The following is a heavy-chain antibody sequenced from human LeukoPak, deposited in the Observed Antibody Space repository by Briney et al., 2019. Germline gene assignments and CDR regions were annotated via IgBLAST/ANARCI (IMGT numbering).Heavy chain of an antibody. CDR1: GFTFSSYA. CDR3: AKAHISRAAAGPPLGGMDV. J-gene: IGHJ6*02. CDR2: ICGSGGST. Sequence: GGSLRLSCAASGFTFSSYAMSWVRQAPGKGLTGVSAICGSGGSTYYADSVKGRFTISRDNSKNTLYLQMNSLRAEDTAVYYCAKAHISRAAAGPPLGGMDVWGQGTTVTVSS. V-gene: IGHV3-23*01. D-gene: IGHD6-13*01.